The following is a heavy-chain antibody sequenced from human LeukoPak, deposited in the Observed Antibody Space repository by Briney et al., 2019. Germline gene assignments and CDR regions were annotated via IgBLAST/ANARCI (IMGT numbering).Heavy chain of an antibody. Sequence: GGSLRLSCAASGFTFTTYWMHWVRQAPGRGLVWVSHINSDGSITSYADSVKGRFTISRGNAKNTLYLQMNSLRAEDTAVYYCARDAVDTANAVWGQGTTVTVSS. CDR3: ARDAVDTANAV. V-gene: IGHV3-74*01. CDR2: INSDGSIT. D-gene: IGHD5-18*01. J-gene: IGHJ6*02. CDR1: GFTFTTYW.